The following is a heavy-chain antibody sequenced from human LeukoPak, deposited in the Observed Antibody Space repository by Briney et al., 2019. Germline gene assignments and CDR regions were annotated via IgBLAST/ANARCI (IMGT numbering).Heavy chain of an antibody. J-gene: IGHJ4*02. Sequence: GGSLRLSCAASGFTFNSYSMNWVRQAPGKGLEWVSSISGSNSYIYYADSMKGRFTISRDNAKNSLYLQMNSLKTEDTAVYYCTTDPVDTAMVTTFDYWGQGTLVTVSS. D-gene: IGHD5-18*01. V-gene: IGHV3-21*03. CDR3: TTDPVDTAMVTTFDY. CDR2: ISGSNSYI. CDR1: GFTFNSYS.